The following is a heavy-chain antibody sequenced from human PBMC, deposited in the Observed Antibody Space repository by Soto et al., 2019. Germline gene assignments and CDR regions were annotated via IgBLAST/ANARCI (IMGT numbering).Heavy chain of an antibody. J-gene: IGHJ5*02. CDR3: ARHSLALRKNNWFDP. CDR2: IFYLGSS. V-gene: IGHV4-39*01. CDR1: GDSIISSDFY. Sequence: TLSLTCTVSGDSIISSDFYWGWVRQPPGKGLEWIGSIFYLGSSYYNPSLKSRVTMSVDTSKNQFSLRLRSVTAADTALYFCARHSLALRKNNWFDPWSQGIMVTVSS. D-gene: IGHD3-3*02.